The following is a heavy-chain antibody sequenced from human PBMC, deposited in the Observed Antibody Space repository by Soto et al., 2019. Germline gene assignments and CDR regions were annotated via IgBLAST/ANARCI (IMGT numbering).Heavy chain of an antibody. D-gene: IGHD2-2*01. Sequence: EVQLVESGGGLVKPGGSLRLSCAASGFSFSNYGMNWVRQAPGKGLEWVSSISSSSSYISYADSVKGRFTISRDNAKSSVYLQMNRLRAEDTAVYYCARSDCSSTSCYVVWFDPWGQGTLVTVSS. CDR2: ISSSSSYI. CDR3: ARSDCSSTSCYVVWFDP. V-gene: IGHV3-21*01. J-gene: IGHJ5*02. CDR1: GFSFSNYG.